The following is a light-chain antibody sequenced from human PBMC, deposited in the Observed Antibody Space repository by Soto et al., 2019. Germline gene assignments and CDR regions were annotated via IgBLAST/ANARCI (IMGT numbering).Light chain of an antibody. V-gene: IGLV2-14*01. CDR1: SSDVGGYNS. Sequence: QSALTHPASVSGSPGQSITISCTGTSSDVGGYNSVSWYQQHPGKAPRLIIYEVTNRPSGVSSRFSASKSDNTASLTISGLQAEDEADNYSTSYTATITPGSVFATGTKVTVL. CDR2: EVT. J-gene: IGLJ1*01. CDR3: TSYTATITPGSV.